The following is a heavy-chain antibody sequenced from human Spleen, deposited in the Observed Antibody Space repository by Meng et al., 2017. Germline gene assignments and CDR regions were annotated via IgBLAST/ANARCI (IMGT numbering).Heavy chain of an antibody. CDR1: GYSFSNYW. V-gene: IGHV5-51*01. J-gene: IGHJ6*02. Sequence: GESLKISCKGSGYSFSNYWIGWVRQMPGKGLEWMGIIYPGDSDTSYSSSFQGLVTISADKSISTAYLQWSSLKASDTAMYYCARQSDYYYYGMDVWGQGTTVTVSS. CDR3: ARQSDYYYYGMDV. CDR2: IYPGDSDT.